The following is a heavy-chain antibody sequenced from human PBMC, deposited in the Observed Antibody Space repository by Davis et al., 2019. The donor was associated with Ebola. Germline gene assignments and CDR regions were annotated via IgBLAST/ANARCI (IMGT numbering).Heavy chain of an antibody. J-gene: IGHJ6*02. V-gene: IGHV1-18*01. D-gene: IGHD6-13*01. CDR3: ARDPNPYSSSWRPGMDV. CDR2: ISAYNGNT. CDR1: GYTFTSYG. Sequence: ASVKVSCKASGYTFTSYGISWVRQAPGQGLEWMGWISAYNGNTNYAQKLQGRVTMTTDTSTSTAYMELRSLRSDDTAVYYCARDPNPYSSSWRPGMDVWGQGTTVTVSS.